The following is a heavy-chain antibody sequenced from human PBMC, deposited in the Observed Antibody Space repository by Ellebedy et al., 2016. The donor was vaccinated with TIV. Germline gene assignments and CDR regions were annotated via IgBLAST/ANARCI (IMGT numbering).Heavy chain of an antibody. Sequence: SQTLSLTCAVYGGSFSSYHWSWVRQPPGKGLEWIGEINDSGITNYNSSLKSRATISIATSKNQFSLKLSSVTAADSAVYYCARGVPTYCGGDCYPRFDYWGQGTLVTVSS. CDR3: ARGVPTYCGGDCYPRFDY. V-gene: IGHV4-34*01. D-gene: IGHD2-21*02. CDR2: INDSGIT. CDR1: GGSFSSYH. J-gene: IGHJ4*02.